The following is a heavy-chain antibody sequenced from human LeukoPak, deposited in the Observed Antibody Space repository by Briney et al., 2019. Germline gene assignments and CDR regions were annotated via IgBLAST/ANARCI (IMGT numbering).Heavy chain of an antibody. V-gene: IGHV3-48*04. CDR2: ISNSGSTI. J-gene: IGHJ4*02. CDR3: ARAHDYGDYVDY. D-gene: IGHD4-17*01. Sequence: PGGSLRLSCAASGFTFSSYSMNWVRQAPGKGLEWVSYISNSGSTIYYADSVKGRFTISRDNAKNSLYLQMNSLRAEDTAVYYCARAHDYGDYVDYWGQGTLVTVSS. CDR1: GFTFSSYS.